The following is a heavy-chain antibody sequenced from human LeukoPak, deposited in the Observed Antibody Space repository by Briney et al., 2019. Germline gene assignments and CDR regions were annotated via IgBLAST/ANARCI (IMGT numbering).Heavy chain of an antibody. J-gene: IGHJ4*02. CDR2: INIDGSST. V-gene: IGHV3-74*01. CDR3: ARDKGWHDYFDY. CDR1: GFTFSSYW. Sequence: PGGSLRLSCAASGFTFSSYWMHWVRQAPGKGLVWVSHINIDGSSTTYADAVKGRFTISRDNAKDTLYLQMNSLRAEDTAVYYCARDKGWHDYFDYWGQGTLVTVSS. D-gene: IGHD2-15*01.